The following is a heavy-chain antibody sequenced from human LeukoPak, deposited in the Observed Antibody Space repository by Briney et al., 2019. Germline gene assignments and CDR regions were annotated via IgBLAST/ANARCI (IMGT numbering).Heavy chain of an antibody. D-gene: IGHD4-23*01. J-gene: IGHJ4*02. Sequence: ASVKVSCKASGYTFTTYYMHWVRQAPGQGLEWMGVINPSGGSTTYAQNFQGRVTMTRDTSTSTVYMELSSLRSEDTAVYYCARGDHDAGGRELPIDCWGQGTLVTVSS. CDR3: ARGDHDAGGRELPIDC. V-gene: IGHV1-46*01. CDR2: INPSGGST. CDR1: GYTFTTYY.